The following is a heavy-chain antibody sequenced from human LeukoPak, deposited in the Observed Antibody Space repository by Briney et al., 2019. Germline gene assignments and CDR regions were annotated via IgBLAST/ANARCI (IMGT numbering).Heavy chain of an antibody. Sequence: GGSLRLSCAASGFTFSSYSMNWVRPAPGKGLEWVGSISSSSSYIYYADPVKSRFTISRDHAKNSLYLQMNSLRTEDTAFYYCAKDKVAINSALDYGGQGTLVTVSS. CDR1: GFTFSSYS. J-gene: IGHJ4*02. CDR2: ISSSSSYI. V-gene: IGHV3-21*01. CDR3: AKDKVAINSALDY. D-gene: IGHD5-12*01.